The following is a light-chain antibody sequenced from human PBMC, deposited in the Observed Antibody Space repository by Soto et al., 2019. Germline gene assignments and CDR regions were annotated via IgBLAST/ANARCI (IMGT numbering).Light chain of an antibody. Sequence: DIQLTQSPSFLSASVGDRVTITCRASQGISSYLAWYQQKPGKAPKLLIYAASTLQSGVPSRFSGSGSGTEFTLTLSSLQPEDFATYYCQQLNSYPHFGPGTKVDIK. CDR3: QQLNSYPH. J-gene: IGKJ3*01. CDR1: QGISSY. V-gene: IGKV1-9*01. CDR2: AAS.